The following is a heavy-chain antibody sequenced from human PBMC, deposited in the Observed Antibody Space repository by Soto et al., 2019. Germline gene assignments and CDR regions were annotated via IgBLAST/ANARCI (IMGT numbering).Heavy chain of an antibody. CDR2: IYYSGST. CDR1: GGSISSSSYY. Sequence: QLQLQESGPGLVKPSETLSLTCTVSGGSISSSSYYWGWIRQPPGKGLEWIGSIYYSGSTYYNPSLKGRVTISVDTSKNQFSLKLSAVTAADTAVYYCARQPAPAYCDGDCYSECFDYWGQGTLVTVSS. V-gene: IGHV4-39*01. D-gene: IGHD2-21*01. CDR3: ARQPAPAYCDGDCYSECFDY. J-gene: IGHJ4*02.